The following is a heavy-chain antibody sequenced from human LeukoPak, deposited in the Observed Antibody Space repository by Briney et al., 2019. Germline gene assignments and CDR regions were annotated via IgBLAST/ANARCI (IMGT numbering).Heavy chain of an antibody. V-gene: IGHV3-23*01. D-gene: IGHD6-13*01. CDR3: ARGRNIVAAGFGHIDS. Sequence: GGSLRLSCAASGSTYSTYAMSWVRQAPGKGLEWGSAISGSGGYTYYADSVKGRFTIPRDNSRDTLYLQMNSLRAEDTAVYYCARGRNIVAAGFGHIDSWGQGTLVTVSS. CDR2: ISGSGGYT. CDR1: GSTYSTYA. J-gene: IGHJ4*02.